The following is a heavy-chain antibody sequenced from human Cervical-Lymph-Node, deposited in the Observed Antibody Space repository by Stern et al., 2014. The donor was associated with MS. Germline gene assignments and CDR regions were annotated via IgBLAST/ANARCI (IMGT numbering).Heavy chain of an antibody. D-gene: IGHD2-21*01. CDR3: AKDSPIFPRPLAAEISY. J-gene: IGHJ4*02. V-gene: IGHV1-69*06. Sequence: QVQLVQSGTEVKKPGSSVTVSCKVSGDSFSDEDINWVRQVPGQGLEWMGGIITLFKTASYARKFQERVSINADKSTKTDYLEGNRLTSEVTAVYYCAKDSPIFPRPLAAEISYWGQGTLVTVSS. CDR2: IITLFKTA. CDR1: GDSFSDED.